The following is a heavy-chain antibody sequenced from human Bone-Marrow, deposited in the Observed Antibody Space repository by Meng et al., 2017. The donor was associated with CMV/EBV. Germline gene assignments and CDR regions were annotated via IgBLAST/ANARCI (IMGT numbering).Heavy chain of an antibody. CDR1: GFKFGYYL. CDR3: VSRDSYYPD. CDR2: IKPDGSER. V-gene: IGHV3-7*01. Sequence: GESLKISCVSSGFKFGYYLMTWVRQAPGKGLEWVANIKPDGSERYHVDSVKGRFTISRDNPKNSLYLQMNYLRAEDTAVYYCVSRDSYYPDWGQGTLVTVSS. J-gene: IGHJ4*02. D-gene: IGHD1-26*01.